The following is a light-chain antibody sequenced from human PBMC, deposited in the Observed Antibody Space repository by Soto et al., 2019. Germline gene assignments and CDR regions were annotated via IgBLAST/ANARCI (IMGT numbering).Light chain of an antibody. J-gene: IGKJ2*01. CDR2: GAS. CDR1: QSISNF. CDR3: QQSYNTPPYT. V-gene: IGKV1-39*01. Sequence: DIQMTQSPSSLSASVGDRVTITCRASQSISNFLTWYQQKPGKAPNLLIYGASSLQSGVPSRFSGSGAGTDFTLTITSLQPEDFATYCCQQSYNTPPYTFGQGTRLEIK.